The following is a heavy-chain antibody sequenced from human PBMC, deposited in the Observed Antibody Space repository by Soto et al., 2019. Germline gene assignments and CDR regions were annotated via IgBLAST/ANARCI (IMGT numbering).Heavy chain of an antibody. D-gene: IGHD2-2*01. J-gene: IGHJ4*02. V-gene: IGHV1-3*01. CDR3: ARLPIVEVPARSYYSDY. CDR2: INAANINT. Sequence: ASVKVSCKASGYSLTNYAMHWARQAPGQRLEWMGWINAANINTRYSQKLQGRVTITRDTSASTAYMELSNLRSEDTAVYYCARLPIVEVPARSYYSDYWGQGSLVTVSS. CDR1: GYSLTNYA.